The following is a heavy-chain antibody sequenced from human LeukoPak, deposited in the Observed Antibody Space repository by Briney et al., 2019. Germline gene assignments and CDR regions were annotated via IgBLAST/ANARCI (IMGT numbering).Heavy chain of an antibody. CDR2: INSDGSST. V-gene: IGHV3-74*01. Sequence: GGSLRLSCAASGFTFSSYWMHWVRQAPGKGLVWVSRINSDGSSTSYADSVKGRFTISRDNAKNTLYLQMNSLRAEDTAVYYCAKYYDFWSGYSSDAFDIWGQGTMVTVSS. D-gene: IGHD3-3*01. J-gene: IGHJ3*02. CDR1: GFTFSSYW. CDR3: AKYYDFWSGYSSDAFDI.